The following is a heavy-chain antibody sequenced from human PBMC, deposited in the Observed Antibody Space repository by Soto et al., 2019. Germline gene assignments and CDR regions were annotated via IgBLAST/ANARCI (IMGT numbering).Heavy chain of an antibody. CDR1: GGTFSNYA. J-gene: IGHJ3*02. D-gene: IGHD1-26*01. Sequence: QVQLVQSGAEVKKPGTSVKVSCEASGGTFSNYAITWVRQAPGQGLEWLGGAIPVYGSTNYAQKFQGRVTSTAGEAATTTLMELSSLRSDDTDVYYCARRGVANSRDAFDICGQGTLVTVS. V-gene: IGHV1-69*01. CDR2: AIPVYGST. CDR3: ARRGVANSRDAFDI.